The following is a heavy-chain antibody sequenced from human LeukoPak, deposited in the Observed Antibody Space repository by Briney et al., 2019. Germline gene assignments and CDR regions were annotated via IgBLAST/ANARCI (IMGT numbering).Heavy chain of an antibody. CDR1: GLTFSSYG. D-gene: IGHD3-22*01. V-gene: IGHV3-30*03. CDR2: ISYDGSNK. J-gene: IGHJ4*02. CDR3: AVASSGYYDY. Sequence: PGGSLRLFCAASGLTFSSYGMHWVRQARGKGLEWVAVISYDGSNKYYADSVKGQFTITRDKSKNTMYLQMNTLRAEDKAVYDCAVASSGYYDYWGQGTLVTVSS.